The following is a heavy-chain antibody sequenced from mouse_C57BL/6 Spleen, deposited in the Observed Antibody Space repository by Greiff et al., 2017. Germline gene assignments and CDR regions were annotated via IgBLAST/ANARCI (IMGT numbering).Heavy chain of an antibody. V-gene: IGHV1-26*01. CDR1: GYTFTDYY. D-gene: IGHD3-2*02. CDR2: INPNNGGT. CDR3: ARSQLRLPFAY. J-gene: IGHJ3*01. Sequence: EVQLQQSGPELVKPGASVKISCKASGYTFTDYYMNWVKQSPGKSLEWIGDINPNNGGTYYNQKFKGKATLTVDKSSSTAYKELSSLTSEDSAVYYCARSQLRLPFAYWGPGTLVTVSA.